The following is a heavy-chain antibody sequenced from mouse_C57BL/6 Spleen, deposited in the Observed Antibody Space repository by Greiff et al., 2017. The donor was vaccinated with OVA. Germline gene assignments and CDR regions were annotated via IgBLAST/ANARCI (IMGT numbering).Heavy chain of an antibody. D-gene: IGHD2-5*01. CDR2: ISSGGSYT. CDR1: GFTFSSYG. CDR3: ARHEDSNYYFDY. V-gene: IGHV5-6*01. J-gene: IGHJ2*01. Sequence: EVQVVESGGDLVKPGGSLKLSCAASGFTFSSYGMSWVRQTPDKRLEWVATISSGGSYTYYPDSVKGRFTISRDNAKNTLYLQMSSLKSEDTAMYYCARHEDSNYYFDYWGQGTTLTVSS.